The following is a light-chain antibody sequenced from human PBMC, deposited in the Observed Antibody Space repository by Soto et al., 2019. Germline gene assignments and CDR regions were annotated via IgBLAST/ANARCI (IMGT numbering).Light chain of an antibody. CDR1: QSISSW. CDR3: QQSYTAPR. CDR2: DAS. V-gene: IGKV1-5*01. Sequence: DIQMTQSPSTLSASVGDRVTITCRASQSISSWLAWYQQKPGKAPKLLIYDASSLESGVPSRFSGSGSGTEFTLTISSLQPDDFATYYCQQSYTAPRFGQGTRLEIK. J-gene: IGKJ2*03.